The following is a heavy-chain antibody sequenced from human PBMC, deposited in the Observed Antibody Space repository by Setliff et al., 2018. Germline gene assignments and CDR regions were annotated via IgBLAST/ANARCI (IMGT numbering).Heavy chain of an antibody. J-gene: IGHJ4*02. CDR3: ARVHPSSSWDY. V-gene: IGHV4-39*07. D-gene: IGHD6-13*01. CDR2: ISYTGST. Sequence: SETLSLTCTVSGGSISSSSYYWGWIRQPPGKGLEWIGSISYTGSTYYNPSLKSRVTKSVDTSKNQFSLNLSSVTAADTAVYYCARVHPSSSWDYWGQGTLVTVSS. CDR1: GGSISSSSYY.